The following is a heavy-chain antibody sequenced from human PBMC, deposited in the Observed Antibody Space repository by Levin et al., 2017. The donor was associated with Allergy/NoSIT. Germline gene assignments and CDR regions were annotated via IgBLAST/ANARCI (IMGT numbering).Heavy chain of an antibody. CDR2: IKVNGGVT. V-gene: IGHV3-23*01. CDR1: GLTFNIYA. J-gene: IGHJ3*01. D-gene: IGHD4-17*01. CDR3: ARDLNGDYVGAFDF. Sequence: GGSLRLSCTAPGLTFNIYAMTWVRQAPGKGLEWVSSIKVNGGVTGYADSVKGRFTIARDNSRNTLSLQMSSLKAEDTAIYYCARDLNGDYVGAFDFWGQGTMDTVSS.